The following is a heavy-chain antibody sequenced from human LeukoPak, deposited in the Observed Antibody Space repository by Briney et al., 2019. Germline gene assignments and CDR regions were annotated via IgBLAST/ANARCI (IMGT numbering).Heavy chain of an antibody. J-gene: IGHJ5*02. Sequence: GESLKISCKGSGYSFTSYWIGWVRQMPGKGLEWMGIIYPGDSDTRYSPFFQGQVTISADESTSTAYLQWSSLKASDTAMYYCARRADSSRIDPWGQGTLVTVSS. CDR2: IYPGDSDT. CDR3: ARRADSSRIDP. V-gene: IGHV5-51*01. D-gene: IGHD3-22*01. CDR1: GYSFTSYW.